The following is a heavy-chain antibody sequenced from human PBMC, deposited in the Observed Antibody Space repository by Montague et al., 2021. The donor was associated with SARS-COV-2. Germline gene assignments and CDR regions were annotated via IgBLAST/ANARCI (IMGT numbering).Heavy chain of an antibody. CDR2: INHSGST. V-gene: IGHV4-34*01. CDR3: ARVRYYGSGNYLGMDV. J-gene: IGHJ6*02. D-gene: IGHD3-10*01. Sequence: SETLSLTCAVYGGSFSGYYWSWIRQPPGKGLEWIGEINHSGSTNYNPSLKGRVTISVDTSKNPFSLKLSSVTAADTAVYYCARVRYYGSGNYLGMDVWGQGTTVNVSS. CDR1: GGSFSGYY.